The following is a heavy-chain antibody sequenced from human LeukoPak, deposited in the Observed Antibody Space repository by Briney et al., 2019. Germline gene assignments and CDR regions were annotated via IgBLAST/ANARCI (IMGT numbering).Heavy chain of an antibody. CDR2: ISHRGRT. CDR3: ARVPLRFLEPFEY. CDR1: GGSVSGYY. V-gene: IGHV4-34*01. Sequence: PSETLSLACALYGGSVSGYYWIWIRQPPEKGLEWIGEISHRGRTHYTPSLQSRVTMSVDTSKNQFALNLNSVTAADTAVYYCARVPLRFLEPFEYWGQGTLVTVSS. D-gene: IGHD3-3*01. J-gene: IGHJ4*02.